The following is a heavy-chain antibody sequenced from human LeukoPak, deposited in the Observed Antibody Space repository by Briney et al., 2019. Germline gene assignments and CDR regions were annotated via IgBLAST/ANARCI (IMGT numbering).Heavy chain of an antibody. CDR1: GYTLTELS. D-gene: IGHD6-6*01. J-gene: IGHJ4*02. CDR3: ARDLYSSSAGGTFDH. Sequence: ASVKVSCKVSGYTLTELSMHWVRQAPGKGLEWMGGFDPEDGETIYAQKFQGRVTMTEDTSTDTAYMELSSLRSDDTAVYYCARDLYSSSAGGTFDHWGQGTLVTVSS. CDR2: FDPEDGET. V-gene: IGHV1-24*01.